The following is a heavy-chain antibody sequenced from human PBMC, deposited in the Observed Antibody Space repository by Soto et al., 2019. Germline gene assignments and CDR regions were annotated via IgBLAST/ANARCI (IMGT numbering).Heavy chain of an antibody. V-gene: IGHV4-61*05. CDR2: IYYSGST. Sequence: SETLSLTCTVSGGSISSSSYYWGWIRHPPGKGLEGIGYIYYSGSTNYNPSLKSRVTISVDTSKNQFSLKLSSVTAADTAVYYSARHPGYCSGGSCNGQYTLDVWGQGTTVTVSS. CDR1: GGSISSSSYY. CDR3: ARHPGYCSGGSCNGQYTLDV. J-gene: IGHJ6*02. D-gene: IGHD2-15*01.